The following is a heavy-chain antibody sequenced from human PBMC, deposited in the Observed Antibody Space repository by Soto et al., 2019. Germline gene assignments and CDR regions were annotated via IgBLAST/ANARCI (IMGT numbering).Heavy chain of an antibody. D-gene: IGHD3-16*01. V-gene: IGHV3-23*01. CDR1: GFPFSSYA. Sequence: EMQLLESGGGLVQPGGSLRLSCVASGFPFSSYAMSWVRQTPGKGLEWVSGISGSGGRTYYADSVKGRFTISRDNTNNTLALQMHIRRVEDAAVYFCAKGGYYSLFDIWGQGTMVTVSA. J-gene: IGHJ3*02. CDR2: ISGSGGRT. CDR3: AKGGYYSLFDI.